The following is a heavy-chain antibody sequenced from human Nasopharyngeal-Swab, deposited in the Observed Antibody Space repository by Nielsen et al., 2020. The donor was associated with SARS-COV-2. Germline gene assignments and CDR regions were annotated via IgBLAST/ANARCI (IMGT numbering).Heavy chain of an antibody. Sequence: GSLRLSCTVSGGSISSYYWSWIRQPPGKGLEWIGYIYYSGSTNYNPSLKSRVTISVDTSKNQFSLKLSSVTAADTAVYYCVRATSGSYYPFDYWGQGTLVTVSS. V-gene: IGHV4-59*01. CDR2: IYYSGST. CDR1: GGSISSYY. CDR3: VRATSGSYYPFDY. D-gene: IGHD1-26*01. J-gene: IGHJ4*02.